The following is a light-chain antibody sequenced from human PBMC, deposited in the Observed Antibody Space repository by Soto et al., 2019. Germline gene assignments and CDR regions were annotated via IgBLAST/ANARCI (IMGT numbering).Light chain of an antibody. V-gene: IGKV3-20*01. Sequence: EIVVTQSPGTLSLSPGERATLSCGTSQSLATNYLAWYQQKPGQAPRLLIYDASSRATGIPDRFSGSGSGTDFTLTISRLEPEDFALYFCQQYDTSPWTFGQGTKVDIK. J-gene: IGKJ1*01. CDR2: DAS. CDR3: QQYDTSPWT. CDR1: QSLATNY.